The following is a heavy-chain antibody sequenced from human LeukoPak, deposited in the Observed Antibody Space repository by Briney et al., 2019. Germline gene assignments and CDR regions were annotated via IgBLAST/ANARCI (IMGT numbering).Heavy chain of an antibody. CDR3: ARGSGSPDY. V-gene: IGHV4-4*02. J-gene: IGHJ4*02. Sequence: PSETLSLTCAVSGGSISSSNWWSWVRQPPGKGREWIGEINHSGSTNYNPSLKSRVTISVDTSKNQFSLKLSSVTAADTAVYYCARGSGSPDYWGQGTLVTVSS. D-gene: IGHD3-10*01. CDR1: GGSISSSNW. CDR2: INHSGST.